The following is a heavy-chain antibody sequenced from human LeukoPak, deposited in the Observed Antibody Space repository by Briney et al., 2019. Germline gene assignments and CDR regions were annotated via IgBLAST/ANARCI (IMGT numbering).Heavy chain of an antibody. CDR1: GFTFSNYW. J-gene: IGHJ6*03. CDR3: ARDEYSSSYMDV. V-gene: IGHV3-74*01. CDR2: IKSDGSST. Sequence: GGSLRLSCAASGFTFSNYWMHWVRQAPGKGLVWVSRIKSDGSSTNYADSVKGRFTISRDNAENTLYLQMNSLRAEDTGVYYCARDEYSSSYMDVWGKGTTVTVSS. D-gene: IGHD6-6*01.